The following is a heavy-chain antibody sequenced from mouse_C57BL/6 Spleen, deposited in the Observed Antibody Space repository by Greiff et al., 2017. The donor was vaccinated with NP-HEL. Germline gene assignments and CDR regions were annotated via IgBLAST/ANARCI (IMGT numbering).Heavy chain of an antibody. CDR2: ISYDGSN. CDR1: GYSITSGYY. V-gene: IGHV3-6*01. J-gene: IGHJ4*01. Sequence: EVQLQQSGPGLVKPSQSLSLTCSVTGYSITSGYYWNWIRQFPGNKLEWMGYISYDGSNNYNPSLKNRISITRDTSKNQFFLKLKSVTTEDTATYYCAKRGYYAMDYWGQGTSVTVSS. CDR3: AKRGYYAMDY.